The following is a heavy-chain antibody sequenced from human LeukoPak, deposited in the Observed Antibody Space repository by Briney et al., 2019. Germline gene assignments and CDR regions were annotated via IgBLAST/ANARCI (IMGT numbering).Heavy chain of an antibody. Sequence: GGSLRLSCAASGFTFSSYWMSWVRQAPGKGLEWVANIKQDGSEKYYVDSVKGRFTISRDNAENSLFLQINSLRADDTAVYYCARDDGIRTVDYWGQGTLVTVHS. V-gene: IGHV3-7*01. CDR2: IKQDGSEK. CDR1: GFTFSSYW. J-gene: IGHJ4*02. CDR3: ARDDGIRTVDY.